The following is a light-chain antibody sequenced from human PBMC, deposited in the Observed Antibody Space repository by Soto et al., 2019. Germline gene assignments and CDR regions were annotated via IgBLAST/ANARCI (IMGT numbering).Light chain of an antibody. J-gene: IGKJ5*01. CDR1: QSMSSF. CDR3: QQHFNGPIT. Sequence: EIVMTQSPATLSVSPGERATLSGRASQSMSSFLAWYQQKPGQAPRLLISGASNRATGIPARFSGSGSGTDFTLTISSLEPEDFAVYYCQQHFNGPITFGQGTRLEIK. V-gene: IGKV3-11*01. CDR2: GAS.